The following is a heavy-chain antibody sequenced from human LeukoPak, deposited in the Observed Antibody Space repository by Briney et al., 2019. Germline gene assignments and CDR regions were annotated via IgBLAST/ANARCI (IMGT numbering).Heavy chain of an antibody. D-gene: IGHD6-13*01. J-gene: IGHJ4*02. CDR3: ARGLSAYSSSWYKDY. CDR2: INHSGST. V-gene: IGHV4-34*01. Sequence: PSETLSLTCAVYGGSFSGYYWSWIRQPPGKGLGWIGEINHSGSTNYNPSLKSRVTISVDTSKNQFSLKQSSVTAADTAVYYCARGLSAYSSSWYKDYWGQGTLVTVSS. CDR1: GGSFSGYY.